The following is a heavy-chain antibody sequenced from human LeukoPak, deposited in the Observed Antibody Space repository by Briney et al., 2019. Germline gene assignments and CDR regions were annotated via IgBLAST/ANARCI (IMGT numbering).Heavy chain of an antibody. Sequence: SETLSLTCAVYGGSFSGYYWSWIRQPPGKGLEWIGEINHSGSTNYNPSLKSRVTISVDTSKNQFSLKLSSVTAADTAVYYCARGCYRGGSCIYFQHWGQGTLVTVSS. J-gene: IGHJ1*01. CDR1: GGSFSGYY. CDR2: INHSGST. D-gene: IGHD2-15*01. CDR3: ARGCYRGGSCIYFQH. V-gene: IGHV4-34*01.